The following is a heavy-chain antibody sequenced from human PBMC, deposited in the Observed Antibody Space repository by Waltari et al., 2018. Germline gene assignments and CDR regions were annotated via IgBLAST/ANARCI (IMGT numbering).Heavy chain of an antibody. Sequence: DVQVLESGGGLVQPGGSLRLSCAASGFTFSSYAMSWVRQAPGKGLEWVSAMSGSGGSTYYADSVKGRFTISRDNSKNTLYLQMNSLRAEDTAVYYCAKDQFSSTSHYYYYGMDVWGQGTTVTVSS. V-gene: IGHV3-23*01. CDR1: GFTFSSYA. CDR2: MSGSGGST. J-gene: IGHJ6*02. D-gene: IGHD2-2*01. CDR3: AKDQFSSTSHYYYYGMDV.